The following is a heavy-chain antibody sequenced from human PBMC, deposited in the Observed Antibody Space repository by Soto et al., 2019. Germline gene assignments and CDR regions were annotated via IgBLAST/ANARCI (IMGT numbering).Heavy chain of an antibody. CDR3: AKRIRSGWFFDY. V-gene: IGHV3-23*01. Sequence: GGSLRLSCAASGFTFSSYAMSWVRQAPGKGLEWVSAISGSGGSTYYADSVKGRFTISRDNSKNTLYLQMNSPRAEDTAVYYCAKRIRSGWFFDYWGQGTLVTVS. J-gene: IGHJ4*02. CDR1: GFTFSSYA. D-gene: IGHD6-19*01. CDR2: ISGSGGST.